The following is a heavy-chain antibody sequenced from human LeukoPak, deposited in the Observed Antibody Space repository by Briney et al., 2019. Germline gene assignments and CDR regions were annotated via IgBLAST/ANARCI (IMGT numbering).Heavy chain of an antibody. Sequence: GSLRLSCAASGFTFSSYWMSWVRQAPGKGLEWVANIKQDGSEKYYVDPVKGRFTISRDNAKNSLYLQMNSLRAEDTAVYYCARDYYDSSGYYHVGYFDYWGQGTLVTVSS. V-gene: IGHV3-7*01. D-gene: IGHD3-22*01. CDR2: IKQDGSEK. CDR1: GFTFSSYW. CDR3: ARDYYDSSGYYHVGYFDY. J-gene: IGHJ4*02.